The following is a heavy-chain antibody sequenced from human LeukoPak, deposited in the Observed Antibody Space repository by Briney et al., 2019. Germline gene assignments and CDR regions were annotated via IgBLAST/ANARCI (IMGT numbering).Heavy chain of an antibody. V-gene: IGHV1-69*04. J-gene: IGHJ5*02. CDR2: IIPIFGIA. D-gene: IGHD1-26*01. CDR3: ARDLSGSST. Sequence: ASVKVSCKASGGTFSSYAISWVRQAPGQGLEWMGRIIPIFGIANYAQKFQGRVTITADKSTSTAYMELSSLRSEDTAVYYCARDLSGSSTWGQGTLITVSS. CDR1: GGTFSSYA.